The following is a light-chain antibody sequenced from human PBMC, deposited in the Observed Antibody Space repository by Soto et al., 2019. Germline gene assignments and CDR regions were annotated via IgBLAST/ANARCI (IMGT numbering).Light chain of an antibody. CDR3: QQYNDYQYT. Sequence: DIEMTQSPSTLSASVGDRVTITCRASQSITTLLAWYQQKPGKAPKLLIYKATNVQTGVPSRFRGSGSGTEFSLTISSLQPEDFAIYYCQQYNDYQYTFGQGTRLEIK. J-gene: IGKJ5*01. V-gene: IGKV1-5*03. CDR2: KAT. CDR1: QSITTL.